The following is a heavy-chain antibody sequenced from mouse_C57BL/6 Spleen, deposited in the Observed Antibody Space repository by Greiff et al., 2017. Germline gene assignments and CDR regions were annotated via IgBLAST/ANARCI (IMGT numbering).Heavy chain of an antibody. CDR3: ARWDYDRDYAMDY. D-gene: IGHD2-4*01. J-gene: IGHJ4*01. Sequence: QVQLQQSGAELVKPGASVKISCKASGYAFSSYWMNWVKQRPGKGLEWIGQIYPGDGDTNYNGKFKGKATLTADKSSSTAYMQLSSLTSEDSAVYFCARWDYDRDYAMDYWGQGTSVTVSS. V-gene: IGHV1-80*01. CDR2: IYPGDGDT. CDR1: GYAFSSYW.